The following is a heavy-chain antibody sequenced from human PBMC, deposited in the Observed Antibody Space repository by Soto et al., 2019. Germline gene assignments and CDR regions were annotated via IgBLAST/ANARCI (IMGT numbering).Heavy chain of an antibody. CDR2: IFVSGRTT. J-gene: IGHJ3*01. Sequence: GGSLRLSCAASGFDFSSDVMNWVRQAPGKGLEWVASIFVSGRTTYYADSVKGRFNISRDNSKNTLYLQLNSLRVEDTALYYCAKSQSGSFFAAFDLWGQGTMVTVSS. CDR1: GFDFSSDV. V-gene: IGHV3-23*01. CDR3: AKSQSGSFFAAFDL. D-gene: IGHD1-26*01.